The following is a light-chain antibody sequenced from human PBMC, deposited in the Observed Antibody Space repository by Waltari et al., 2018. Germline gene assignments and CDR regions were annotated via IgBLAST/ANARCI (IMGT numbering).Light chain of an antibody. CDR3: QQYNEWPPLT. V-gene: IGKV3-15*01. CDR1: QTVGSD. J-gene: IGKJ4*01. Sequence: EIVMTQSPVTLSVSPGERATLSCWASQTVGSDLAWYQQKPGQPPRLLIYGASTRATDIPARFSGHGSGTEFTLTISGLQSEGFAVYYCQQYNEWPPLTFGGGTKVDSK. CDR2: GAS.